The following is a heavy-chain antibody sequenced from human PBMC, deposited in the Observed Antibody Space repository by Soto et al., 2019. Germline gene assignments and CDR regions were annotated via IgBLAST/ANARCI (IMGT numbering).Heavy chain of an antibody. CDR1: GCSVSTNTAA. Sequence: SQTLSVTGAISGCSVSTNTAARNWIRQSPSRGLEWLGRTYYRPKWYNDYAVSVKSRITINPDTSKNQFSLQLNSVTPEDTAVYYCPRDQGQWLGIDAFDIWGQGTMVTVSS. V-gene: IGHV6-1*01. J-gene: IGHJ3*02. CDR3: PRDQGQWLGIDAFDI. D-gene: IGHD6-19*01. CDR2: TYYRPKWYN.